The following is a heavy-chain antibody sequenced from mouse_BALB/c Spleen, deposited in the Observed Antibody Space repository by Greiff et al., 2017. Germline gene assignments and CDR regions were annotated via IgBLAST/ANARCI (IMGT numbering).Heavy chain of an antibody. V-gene: IGHV5-17*02. J-gene: IGHJ3*01. CDR2: ISSGSSTI. CDR3: AREGGGWFAY. Sequence: EVHLVESGGGLVQPGGSRKLSCAASGFTFSSFGMHWVRQAPEKGLEWVAYISSGSSTIYYADTVKGRFTISRDNPKNTLFLQMTSLRSEDTAMYYCAREGGGWFAYWGQGTLVTVSA. CDR1: GFTFSSFG.